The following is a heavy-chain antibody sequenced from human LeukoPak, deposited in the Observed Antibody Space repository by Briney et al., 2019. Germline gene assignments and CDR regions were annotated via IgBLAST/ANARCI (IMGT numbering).Heavy chain of an antibody. J-gene: IGHJ4*02. D-gene: IGHD6-6*01. Sequence: GGSLRLSCAASGFTFSTYWLTWFGQPPGRGLGWVAKIKADGGEKDHVASVKGRFTISRDNAKNSLYLQMNSLRVEDTAVYYCARGGAARPDFWGQGTLVTVSS. CDR2: IKADGGEK. CDR1: GFTFSTYW. CDR3: ARGGAARPDF. V-gene: IGHV3-7*01.